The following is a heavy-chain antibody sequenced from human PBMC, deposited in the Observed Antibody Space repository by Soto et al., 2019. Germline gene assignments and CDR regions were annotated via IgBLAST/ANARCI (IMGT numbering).Heavy chain of an antibody. CDR3: ARCSCSGGSCYPYYYYYLDV. CDR1: GGTFSSYT. Sequence: AASVKVSCKASGGTFSSYTISWVRQAPGQGLEWMGRIIPILGIANYAQKFQGRVTITADKSTSTAYMELSSLRSEDTAVYYCARCSCSGGSCYPYYYYYLDVWGQGTTVTVAS. J-gene: IGHJ6*03. D-gene: IGHD2-15*01. V-gene: IGHV1-69*02. CDR2: IIPILGIA.